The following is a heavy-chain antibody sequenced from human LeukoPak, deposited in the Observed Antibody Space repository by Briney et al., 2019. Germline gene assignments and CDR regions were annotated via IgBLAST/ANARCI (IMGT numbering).Heavy chain of an antibody. Sequence: GGSLSLSCAASGFTFSSFAMSWVRQAPGKGLEWVSAISGSGGSTYYADSVKGRFTVSRDNSKNTLYLQMNILRAEDTAVYYCAKSRFLEWLSLDYWGQGTLVTVSS. CDR3: AKSRFLEWLSLDY. J-gene: IGHJ4*02. V-gene: IGHV3-23*01. CDR2: ISGSGGST. CDR1: GFTFSSFA. D-gene: IGHD3-3*01.